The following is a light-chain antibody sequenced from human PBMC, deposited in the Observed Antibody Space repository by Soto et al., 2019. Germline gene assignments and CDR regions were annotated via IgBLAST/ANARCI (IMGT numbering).Light chain of an antibody. Sequence: DIQMTQSPSTLSASVGDRVTITCRASQGINSWLAWYQQKPGKAPGLLIYMASTLESGVPSRFSGSGSGTEFTLTISSLQPDDFATYYCQQYNSFPYTFGQGTNLEI. V-gene: IGKV1-5*03. CDR2: MAS. J-gene: IGKJ2*01. CDR3: QQYNSFPYT. CDR1: QGINSW.